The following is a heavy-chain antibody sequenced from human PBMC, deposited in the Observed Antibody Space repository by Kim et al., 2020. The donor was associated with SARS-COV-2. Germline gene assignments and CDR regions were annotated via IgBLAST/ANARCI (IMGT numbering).Heavy chain of an antibody. CDR3: VRDLDWILYDY. CDR2: IKYDGSTT. J-gene: IGHJ4*02. CDR1: GFTFSTYW. D-gene: IGHD3-3*01. V-gene: IGHV3-74*01. Sequence: GGSLRLSCAASGFTFSTYWMHWVRQAPGKGPVWVSRIKYDGSTTIYADSVKGRFTISRDNAKNTLYLQMNSLRAEDTAVYYCVRDLDWILYDYWGLGTLVTVPS.